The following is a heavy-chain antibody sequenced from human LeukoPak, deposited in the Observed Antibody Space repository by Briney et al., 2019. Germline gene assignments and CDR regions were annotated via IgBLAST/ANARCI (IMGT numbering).Heavy chain of an antibody. D-gene: IGHD3-10*01. CDR3: AKAPWFGELFDWFDP. Sequence: SSSGSTIYYADSVKGRFTISRDNAKNSLYLQMNSLRAEDTAVYYCAKAPWFGELFDWFDPWGQGTLVTVSS. V-gene: IGHV3-11*01. CDR2: SSSGSTI. J-gene: IGHJ5*02.